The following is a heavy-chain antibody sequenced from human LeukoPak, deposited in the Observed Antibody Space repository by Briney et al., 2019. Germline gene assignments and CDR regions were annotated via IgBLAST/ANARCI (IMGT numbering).Heavy chain of an antibody. V-gene: IGHV1-2*02. J-gene: IGHJ4*02. Sequence: ASVKLSCTASGYTFTGYYIHWVRQAPGQGLEWMGWINPNGGGTNYAHKFQGRVTMTRDTSISTAYMEMSRLRSDDTALYYCAGGITGGDYWGQGTLVTVSS. D-gene: IGHD1-14*01. CDR3: AGGITGGDY. CDR1: GYTFTGYY. CDR2: INPNGGGT.